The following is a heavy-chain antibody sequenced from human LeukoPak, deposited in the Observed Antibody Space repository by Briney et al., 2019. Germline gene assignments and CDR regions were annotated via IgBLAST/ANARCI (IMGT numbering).Heavy chain of an antibody. D-gene: IGHD3-22*01. V-gene: IGHV3-21*01. Sequence: KPGGSLRLSCAASGFPFSSYSMHWVPQAPGKGLEWVSSISSSSSYIYYADSVKGRFTISRDNAKNSLYLQMNSLRAEDTAVYYCARVDYDSSGYYWGFDYWGQGTLVTVSS. CDR3: ARVDYDSSGYYWGFDY. J-gene: IGHJ4*02. CDR2: ISSSSSYI. CDR1: GFPFSSYS.